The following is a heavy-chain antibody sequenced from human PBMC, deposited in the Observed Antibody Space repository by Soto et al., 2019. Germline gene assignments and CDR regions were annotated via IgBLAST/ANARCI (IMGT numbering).Heavy chain of an antibody. CDR2: IIPILGIA. Sequence: QVQLVQSGAEVKKPGSSVKVSCKASGGTFSSYTISWVRQAPGQGLEWMGRIIPILGIANYAQKFQGRVTITADKSTSTAYMELSSLRSEDTAVYYCASPQRSGPTDYWGQGTLVTVSS. CDR1: GGTFSSYT. D-gene: IGHD3-10*01. V-gene: IGHV1-69*02. J-gene: IGHJ4*02. CDR3: ASPQRSGPTDY.